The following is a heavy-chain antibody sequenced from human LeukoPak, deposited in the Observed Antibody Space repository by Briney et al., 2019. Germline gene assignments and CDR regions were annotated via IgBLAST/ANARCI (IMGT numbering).Heavy chain of an antibody. V-gene: IGHV4-34*01. D-gene: IGHD5-18*01. CDR1: GGSFSGYY. CDR3: ARHRYGQRSDY. Sequence: SETLSLTCAVYGGSFSGYYWSWIRQPPGKGLEWIGEINHSGSTNYNPSLKSRVTISVDTSKNQFSLKLSSVTAADTAVYYCARHRYGQRSDYWGQGTLVTVSS. J-gene: IGHJ4*02. CDR2: INHSGST.